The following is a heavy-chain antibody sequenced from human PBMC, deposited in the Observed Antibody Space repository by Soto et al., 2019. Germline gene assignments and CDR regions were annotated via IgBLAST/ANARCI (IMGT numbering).Heavy chain of an antibody. CDR3: TTDTAMVYYYYGMDV. CDR2: IKSKTDGGTT. J-gene: IGHJ6*02. Sequence: GGSLRLSCAASGFTFSNAWMNWVRQAPGKGLEWVGRIKSKTDGGTTDSPAPVKGRFTISRDDSKNTLYLQMNSLKTEDTAVYYCTTDTAMVYYYYGMDVWGQGTTVTVSS. CDR1: GFTFSNAW. V-gene: IGHV3-15*07. D-gene: IGHD5-18*01.